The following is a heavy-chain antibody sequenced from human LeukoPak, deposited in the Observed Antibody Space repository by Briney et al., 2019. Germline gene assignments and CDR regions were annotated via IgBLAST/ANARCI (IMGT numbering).Heavy chain of an antibody. CDR1: GYTFTSYG. J-gene: IGHJ4*02. Sequence: GASVKVSCKASGYTFTSYGISWVRQAPGQGLEWMGRISAYNGNTNYAQKLQGRVTMTTDTSTSTAYMELGSLRSDDTAVYYCARDETRYYYGSGSYPFDYWGQGTLVTVSS. CDR2: ISAYNGNT. D-gene: IGHD3-10*01. V-gene: IGHV1-18*01. CDR3: ARDETRYYYGSGSYPFDY.